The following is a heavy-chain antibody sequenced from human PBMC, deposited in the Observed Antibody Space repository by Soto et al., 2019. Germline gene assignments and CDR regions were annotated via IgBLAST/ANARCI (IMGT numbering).Heavy chain of an antibody. CDR1: GGTFSSYA. D-gene: IGHD5-12*01. CDR2: IIPIFGTA. Sequence: QVQLVQSGAEVKKPGSSVKVSCKASGGTFSSYAISWVRQAPGQGLEWMGGIIPIFGTANYAQKFQGRVTITADESTSTAYVELSSLRSEDTAVYYCARSIDGYSGYLFDYWGQGTLVTVSS. V-gene: IGHV1-69*01. J-gene: IGHJ4*02. CDR3: ARSIDGYSGYLFDY.